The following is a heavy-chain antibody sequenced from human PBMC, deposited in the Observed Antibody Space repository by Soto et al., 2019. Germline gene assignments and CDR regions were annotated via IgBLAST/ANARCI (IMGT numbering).Heavy chain of an antibody. CDR3: ARRGGSYRYYYYGMDV. V-gene: IGHV5-10-1*01. CDR2: IDPSDSYT. J-gene: IGHJ6*02. CDR1: GYSFTSYW. Sequence: PGESLNISCKGSGYSFTSYWISLVRQMPGKGLEWMGRIDPSDSYTNYSPSFQGHVTISADKSISTAYLQWSSLKASDTAMYYCARRGGSYRYYYYGMDVWGQGTTVTVSS. D-gene: IGHD3-16*01.